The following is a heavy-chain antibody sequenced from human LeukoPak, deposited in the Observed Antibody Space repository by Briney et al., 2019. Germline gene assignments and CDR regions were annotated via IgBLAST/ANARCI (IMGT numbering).Heavy chain of an antibody. CDR1: GFTYRSYS. CDR3: AREGSGYDPLFDY. J-gene: IGHJ4*02. Sequence: GGCLRLSCAACGFTYRSYSMKWVRQARGKGREWGSSITFLRRSIYYAYSVKARFPISRDNAKNSLYLQMNSLRAEDTAVYYCAREGSGYDPLFDYWGQGTLVTVSS. V-gene: IGHV3-21*01. D-gene: IGHD5-12*01. CDR2: ITFLRRSI.